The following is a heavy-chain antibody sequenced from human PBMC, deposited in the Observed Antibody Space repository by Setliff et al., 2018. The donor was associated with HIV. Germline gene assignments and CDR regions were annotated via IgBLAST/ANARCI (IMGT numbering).Heavy chain of an antibody. CDR2: ISPYNGNT. Sequence: ASVKVSYKASGYTFSNYGISWVRQAPGQGLEWMGWISPYNGNTNYVQKLQGRVTITTDTSTSTAYMELRSLRSDDTALYYCARKPTGSPSDYWGQGTLVTVSS. CDR3: ARKPTGSPSDY. J-gene: IGHJ4*02. V-gene: IGHV1-18*01. D-gene: IGHD2-2*01. CDR1: GYTFSNYG.